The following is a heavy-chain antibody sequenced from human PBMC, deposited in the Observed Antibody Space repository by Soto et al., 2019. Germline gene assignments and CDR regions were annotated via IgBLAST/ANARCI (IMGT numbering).Heavy chain of an antibody. CDR2: INPKNGAT. D-gene: IGHD3-22*01. CDR1: GYTFTDYY. Sequence: QVQLVQSGAEVKKPGASVKVSCKASGYTFTDYYLHWVRQAPGQGLELMGWINPKNGATIYAQKFKGRVTMTRDTSISTAYMELSRLRSDDTAVYSCARVYYDSSGYLDYWGQGTLVTVSS. J-gene: IGHJ4*02. CDR3: ARVYYDSSGYLDY. V-gene: IGHV1-2*02.